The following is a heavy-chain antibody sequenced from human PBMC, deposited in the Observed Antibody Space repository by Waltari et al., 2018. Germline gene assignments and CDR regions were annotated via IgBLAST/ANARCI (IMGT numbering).Heavy chain of an antibody. J-gene: IGHJ5*02. Sequence: QVQLQQWGAGLLKPSETLSLTCAVYGGSFSGYYWSWIRQPPGKGLEGLGEINHSGSTNYNPSLKSRVTISVDTSKNQFSLKLSSVTAADTAVYYCARGGGYCSGGSCYSSWFDPWGQGTLVTVSS. D-gene: IGHD2-15*01. CDR1: GGSFSGYY. CDR3: ARGGGYCSGGSCYSSWFDP. V-gene: IGHV4-34*01. CDR2: INHSGST.